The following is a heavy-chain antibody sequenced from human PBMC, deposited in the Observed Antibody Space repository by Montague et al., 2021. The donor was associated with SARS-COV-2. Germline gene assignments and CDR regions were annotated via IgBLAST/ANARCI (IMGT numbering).Heavy chain of an antibody. V-gene: IGHV4-4*02. J-gene: IGHJ4*02. Sequence: SETLSLTCVVSDVSLSSSTWWSWVRQSPGKGLEWVGETYLSGFTQYNPSVKSRVTIPLDDSRSQFSLRLTSVTAADTAVYFCARGGLENRGFDYWGQGALVTVSS. D-gene: IGHD1-1*01. CDR2: TYLSGFT. CDR1: DVSLSSSTW. CDR3: ARGGLENRGFDY.